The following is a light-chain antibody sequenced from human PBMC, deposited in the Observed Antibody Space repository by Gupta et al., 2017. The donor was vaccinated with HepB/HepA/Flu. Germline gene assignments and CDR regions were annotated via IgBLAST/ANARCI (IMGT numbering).Light chain of an antibody. V-gene: IGKV3-15*01. CDR3: QQYHNCPTWT. Sequence: ELVLPQSPATLSVSPGERATFSCRASQSVSSNFAWYQQKPGQAPRLLSYGAYTRATGIPARFSGSRSGTEFTLIISSLQSEDFAVYDGQQYHNCPTWTFGQGTKVEIK. CDR2: GAY. CDR1: QSVSSN. J-gene: IGKJ1*01.